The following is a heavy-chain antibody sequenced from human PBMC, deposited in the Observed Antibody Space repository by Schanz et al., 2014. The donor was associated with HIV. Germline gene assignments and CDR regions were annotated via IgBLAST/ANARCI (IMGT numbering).Heavy chain of an antibody. CDR1: GFTFSIYA. J-gene: IGHJ6*02. CDR2: ISGSVGST. CDR3: AKGSNYYRLDV. Sequence: EVQLLESGGGLEQPGGSLRLSCAASGFTFSIYAMSWVRQAPGKGLEWVSSISGSVGSTYYADSVKGRFTIARDNSKNTLYLQMNTLRAEDTAVYYCAKGSNYYRLDVWGQGTTVTVSS. D-gene: IGHD3-10*01. V-gene: IGHV3-23*01.